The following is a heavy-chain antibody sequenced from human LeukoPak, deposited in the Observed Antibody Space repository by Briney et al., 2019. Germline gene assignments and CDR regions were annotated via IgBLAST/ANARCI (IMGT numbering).Heavy chain of an antibody. J-gene: IGHJ3*02. Sequence: SVKVSRKASGGTFSSYAISWVRQAPGQGLEWMGGIIPIFGTANCAQKFQGRVTITADESTSTAYMELSSLRSEDTAVYYCARDPLEGDAFDIWGQGTMVTVSS. V-gene: IGHV1-69*13. CDR1: GGTFSSYA. D-gene: IGHD1-1*01. CDR2: IIPIFGTA. CDR3: ARDPLEGDAFDI.